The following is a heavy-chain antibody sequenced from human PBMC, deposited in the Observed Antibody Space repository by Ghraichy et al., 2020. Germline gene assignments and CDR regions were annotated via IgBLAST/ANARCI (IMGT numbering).Heavy chain of an antibody. Sequence: GESLNISCAASGFTFSSSWMQWVRQAPGKGLEWVSHINSDGSSTAYAGSVKGRFTISRDNAKNTLYLQMNSLRAEDTAVYFCATDLIVGTTISDYWGQGTLVTVSS. V-gene: IGHV3-74*01. CDR3: ATDLIVGTTISDY. CDR1: GFTFSSSW. D-gene: IGHD1-26*01. CDR2: INSDGSST. J-gene: IGHJ4*02.